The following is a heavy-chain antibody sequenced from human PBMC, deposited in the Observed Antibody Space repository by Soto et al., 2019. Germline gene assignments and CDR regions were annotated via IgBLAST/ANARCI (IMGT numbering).Heavy chain of an antibody. CDR2: IYSGGST. D-gene: IGHD2-2*01. CDR1: GFSVSSKY. Sequence: PGGSLRLSCAASGFSVSSKYIIWVRPAPGKGLEWVSVIYSGGSTYYADSVKGRFTISRDNTKNTLYLQMNSLRAEDTAVYYCAKYSGSGNTSPYWGQGTLVTVSS. CDR3: AKYSGSGNTSPY. J-gene: IGHJ4*02. V-gene: IGHV3-53*01.